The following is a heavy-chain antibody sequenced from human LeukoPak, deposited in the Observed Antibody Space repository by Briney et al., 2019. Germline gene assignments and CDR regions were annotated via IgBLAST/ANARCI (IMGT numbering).Heavy chain of an antibody. J-gene: IGHJ4*02. CDR1: GGSFSGYY. V-gene: IGHV4-34*01. Sequence: SETLSLTCAVYGGSFSGYYWNWIRQPPGKGLEWIGEINHRGSTNYNPSLTSRVTISVDTSKKQFSLKLSSVTAADTAVYYCARGRTTYDYVWGSYRPPDYWGQGTLVTVSS. D-gene: IGHD3-16*02. CDR3: ARGRTTYDYVWGSYRPPDY. CDR2: INHRGST.